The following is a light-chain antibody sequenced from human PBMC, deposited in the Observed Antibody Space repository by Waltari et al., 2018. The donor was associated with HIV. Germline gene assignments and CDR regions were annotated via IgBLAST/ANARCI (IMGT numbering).Light chain of an antibody. V-gene: IGKV1-39*01. CDR1: QKINRY. CDR2: GAS. CDR3: QQSYGAPFT. J-gene: IGKJ3*01. Sequence: IQMTQSPSALSASVGDAVTITCRASQKINRYLNWYQQKVGEAPKLLVYGASSLQSGGPARFRGSGSGSEYKLTISNLQSDDFATYFCQQSYGAPFTFGPGSTV.